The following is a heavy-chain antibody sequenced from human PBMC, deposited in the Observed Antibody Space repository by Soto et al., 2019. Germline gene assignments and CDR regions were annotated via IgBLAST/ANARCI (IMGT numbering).Heavy chain of an antibody. J-gene: IGHJ4*02. Sequence: SETLSLTCTVSVGSISSGDYYWSWIRQPPGKGLEWIGYIYYSGSTYYNPSLKSRVTISVDTSKNQFSLKLSSVTAADTAVYYCARGRITMVRGVIIPVAPPFDYWGQGTLVTVSS. CDR1: VGSISSGDYY. CDR3: ARGRITMVRGVIIPVAPPFDY. D-gene: IGHD3-10*01. V-gene: IGHV4-30-4*01. CDR2: IYYSGST.